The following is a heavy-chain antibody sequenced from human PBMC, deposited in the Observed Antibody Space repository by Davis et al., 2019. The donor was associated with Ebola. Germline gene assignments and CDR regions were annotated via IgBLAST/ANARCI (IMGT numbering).Heavy chain of an antibody. CDR3: ARFSGGEDY. D-gene: IGHD2-15*01. CDR1: GGSISSYY. Sequence: SETLSLTCTVSGGSISSYYWSWIRQPPGKGLEWIGYIYYSGSTYYNPSLKSRVTISVDTSKNQFSLKLSSVTAADTAVYYCARFSGGEDYWGQGTLVTVSS. CDR2: IYYSGST. V-gene: IGHV4-59*01. J-gene: IGHJ4*02.